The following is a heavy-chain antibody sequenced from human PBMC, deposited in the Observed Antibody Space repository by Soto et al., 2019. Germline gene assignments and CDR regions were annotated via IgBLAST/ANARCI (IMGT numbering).Heavy chain of an antibody. D-gene: IGHD6-19*01. CDR2: ISYDGSNK. J-gene: IGHJ4*02. V-gene: IGHV3-30*18. Sequence: QVQLVESGGGVVQPGRSLRLSCAASGFTFSSYGMHWVRQAPGKGLEWVGVISYDGSNKYYADSVKGRFTISRDNSKNTLYLQMNSLRAEDTAVYYCAKDGESAGWYMDYWGQGTLVTVSS. CDR3: AKDGESAGWYMDY. CDR1: GFTFSSYG.